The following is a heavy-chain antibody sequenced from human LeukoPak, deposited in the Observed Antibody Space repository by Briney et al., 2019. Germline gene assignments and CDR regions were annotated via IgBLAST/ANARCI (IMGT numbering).Heavy chain of an antibody. CDR3: ATGNYYDSRGYYTFGH. V-gene: IGHV3-74*01. CDR1: GFTFSRYW. Sequence: GGSLRLSCAASGFTFSRYWMHWVRQAPGKGLVWVSRINGDGSTTGYADSVKGRFTISRDNAKNTLYLQMNSLRAEDTAVYYCATGNYYDSRGYYTFGHWGQGTLVTVSS. D-gene: IGHD3-22*01. J-gene: IGHJ4*02. CDR2: INGDGSTT.